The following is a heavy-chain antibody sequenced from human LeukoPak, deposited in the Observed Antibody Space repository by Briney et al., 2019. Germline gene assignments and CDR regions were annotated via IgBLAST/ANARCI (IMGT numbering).Heavy chain of an antibody. Sequence: ASVKVSCTVSGYTLTELSMHWVRQAPGKGLEWMGGFDPEDGETIYAQKFQGRVTMTEDTSTDTAYMELSSLRSEDTAVYYCATDTPRIAVAGTYYYYYYGMDVWGQGTTVTVSS. D-gene: IGHD6-19*01. CDR3: ATDTPRIAVAGTYYYYYYGMDV. CDR2: FDPEDGET. CDR1: GYTLTELS. J-gene: IGHJ6*02. V-gene: IGHV1-24*01.